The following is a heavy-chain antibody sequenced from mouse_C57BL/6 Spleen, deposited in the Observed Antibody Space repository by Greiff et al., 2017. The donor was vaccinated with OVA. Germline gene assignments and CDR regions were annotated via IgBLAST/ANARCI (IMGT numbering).Heavy chain of an antibody. V-gene: IGHV1-62-2*01. D-gene: IGHD1-1*01. CDR1: GYTFTEYT. Sequence: QVQLKESGAELVKPGASVKLSCKASGYTFTEYTIHWVKQRSGQGLEWIGWFYPGSGSIKYNEKFKDKATLTADKSSSTVYMELSRLTSEDSAVYFCARHEVPFYGSNWNYAMDYWGQGTSVTVSS. CDR2: FYPGSGSI. CDR3: ARHEVPFYGSNWNYAMDY. J-gene: IGHJ4*01.